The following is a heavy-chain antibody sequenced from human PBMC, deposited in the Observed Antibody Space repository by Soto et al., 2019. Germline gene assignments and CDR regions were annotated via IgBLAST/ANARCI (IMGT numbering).Heavy chain of an antibody. D-gene: IGHD3-3*01. CDR1: GFTFSSYS. CDR3: ARGRITIFGVVAFFDY. CDR2: ISSRISCI. Sequence: WGSLRLSCAASGFTFSSYSMNWVRQAPGKALDWVSSISSRISCIYYVDLVKGRFTITRHNAKNSLYLQMNSLKAEDTAVYYCARGRITIFGVVAFFDYWGQGTLVTVAS. J-gene: IGHJ4*02. V-gene: IGHV3-21*01.